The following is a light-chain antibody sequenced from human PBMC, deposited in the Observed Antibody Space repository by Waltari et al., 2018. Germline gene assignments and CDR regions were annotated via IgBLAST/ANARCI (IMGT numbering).Light chain of an antibody. V-gene: IGKV1-9*01. CDR3: QQVYTYPIT. J-gene: IGKJ5*01. CDR1: QGISNY. CDR2: AAS. Sequence: DIQLTQSPSFLSASVGDRVSITCRASQGISNYLAWYQQGPGKAPRLLIYAASTLRRGVPSRFSGGGSGTEFTLTISSLQPEDFATYYCQQVYTYPITFGQGTRLEIK.